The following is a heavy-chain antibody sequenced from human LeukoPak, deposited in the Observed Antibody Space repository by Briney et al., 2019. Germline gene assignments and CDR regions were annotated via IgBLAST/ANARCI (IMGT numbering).Heavy chain of an antibody. CDR3: ARGTPADYDFWSGYYTVYSQY. CDR1: GFTFSSYS. J-gene: IGHJ1*01. Sequence: NPGGSLRLSCAASGFTFSSYSLNWVRQAPGKGLEWVSSISSVGSYRYYADSVKGRFTVSRDDAKNSLFLQMNSLRAEDTAVYYCARGTPADYDFWSGYYTVYSQYWGQGTLVTVSS. D-gene: IGHD3-3*01. V-gene: IGHV3-21*06. CDR2: ISSVGSYR.